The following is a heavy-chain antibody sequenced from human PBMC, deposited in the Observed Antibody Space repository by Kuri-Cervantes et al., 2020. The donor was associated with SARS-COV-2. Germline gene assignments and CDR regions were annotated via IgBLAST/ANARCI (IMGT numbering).Heavy chain of an antibody. V-gene: IGHV4-59*01. Sequence: SETLSLTCPVSGGSISSYYWSWIRQPPGKGLEWIGYIYYSGSTNYNPSLKSRVTISVDTSKNQFSLKLSSVTAADTAVYYCARGVVVVPAAVIFFDYWGQGTLVTVSS. D-gene: IGHD2-2*01. J-gene: IGHJ4*02. CDR3: ARGVVVVPAAVIFFDY. CDR1: GGSISSYY. CDR2: IYYSGST.